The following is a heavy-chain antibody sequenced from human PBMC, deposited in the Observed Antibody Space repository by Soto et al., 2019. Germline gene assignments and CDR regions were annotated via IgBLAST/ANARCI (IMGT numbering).Heavy chain of an antibody. V-gene: IGHV3-23*01. CDR2: ISGSGGST. CDR3: AKEKRRWSHFDY. Sequence: RRLSCAASGFTFSSYAMSWVRQAPGKGLEWVSAISGSGGSTYYADSVKGRFTISRDNSKNTLYLQMNSLRAEDTAVYYCAKEKRRWSHFDYWGQGTLVTVSS. J-gene: IGHJ4*02. D-gene: IGHD2-15*01. CDR1: GFTFSSYA.